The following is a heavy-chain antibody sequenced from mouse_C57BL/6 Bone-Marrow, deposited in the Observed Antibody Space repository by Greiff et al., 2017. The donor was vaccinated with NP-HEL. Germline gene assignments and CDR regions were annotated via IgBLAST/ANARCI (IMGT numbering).Heavy chain of an antibody. CDR3: AGPPNYYGSSYVNWYFDV. CDR1: GYTFTSYG. D-gene: IGHD1-1*01. Sequence: QVQLQQSGAELARPGASVKLSCKASGYTFTSYGISWVKQRTGQGLEWIGEIYPRSGNTYYNEKFKGKATLTADKSSSTAYMELRSLTSEDSAVYFCAGPPNYYGSSYVNWYFDVWGTGTTVTVSS. CDR2: IYPRSGNT. J-gene: IGHJ1*03. V-gene: IGHV1-81*01.